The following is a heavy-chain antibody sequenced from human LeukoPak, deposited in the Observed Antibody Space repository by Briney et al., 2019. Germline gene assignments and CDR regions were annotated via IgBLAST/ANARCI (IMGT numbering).Heavy chain of an antibody. CDR2: ISNDGANK. Sequence: PGGSLRLSCAASGFTFSSYAMNWVRQAPGKGLEWVAVISNDGANKYYADSVKGRFTISRDNSKNKLDLQMNSRRAEDTAVYYCAKGLGYCSGGSCYSGYYYYGMDVWGQGTRVTVSS. J-gene: IGHJ6*02. CDR1: GFTFSSYA. CDR3: AKGLGYCSGGSCYSGYYYYGMDV. D-gene: IGHD2-15*01. V-gene: IGHV3-30-3*01.